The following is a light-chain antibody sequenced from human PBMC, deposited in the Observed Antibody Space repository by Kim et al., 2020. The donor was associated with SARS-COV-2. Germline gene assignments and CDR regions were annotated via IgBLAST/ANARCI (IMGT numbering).Light chain of an antibody. J-gene: IGLJ3*02. V-gene: IGLV10-54*04. CDR2: RIN. CDR3: SAWDSSLDAWV. Sequence: QAGLTQSPSVSKGLRQTATLTCTGNSNNVGDQGAAWLQLHQGHPPKLLSDRINLRPSGISARFSASRSGNTASLTITGLQAEDEADYYCSAWDSSLDAWVFSGGTQLTIL. CDR1: SNNVGDQG.